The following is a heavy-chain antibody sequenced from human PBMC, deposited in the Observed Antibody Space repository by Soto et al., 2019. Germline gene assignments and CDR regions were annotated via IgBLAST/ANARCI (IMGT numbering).Heavy chain of an antibody. V-gene: IGHV3-30*18. Sequence: QVQLVESGGGVVQPGRSLRLSCAASGFTFSNNGMHWVRQAPGKGLEWVAVISYHGSDKYYADSVKGRFTISRDNSKNTLYLQLDSLRAEDTAVYYCAKDHLTTSVTTVGYWGQGTRVTVSS. D-gene: IGHD4-17*01. CDR3: AKDHLTTSVTTVGY. CDR2: ISYHGSDK. CDR1: GFTFSNNG. J-gene: IGHJ4*02.